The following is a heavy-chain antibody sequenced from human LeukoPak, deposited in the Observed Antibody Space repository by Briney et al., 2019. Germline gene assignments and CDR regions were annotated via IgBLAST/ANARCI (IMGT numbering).Heavy chain of an antibody. Sequence: SETLSLTCTVSGGSISSYYWSWIRQPAGKGLEWIGSIYYSGSTYYNPSLKSRVTISVDTSKNQFSLKLSSVTAADTAVYYCARGIPGYFGTSGYYYEYWGQGTLVTVSS. V-gene: IGHV4-59*12. CDR3: ARGIPGYFGTSGYYYEY. D-gene: IGHD3-22*01. CDR1: GGSISSYY. J-gene: IGHJ4*02. CDR2: IYYSGST.